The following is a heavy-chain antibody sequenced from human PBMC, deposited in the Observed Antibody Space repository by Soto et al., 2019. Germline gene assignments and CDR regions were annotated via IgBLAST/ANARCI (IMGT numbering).Heavy chain of an antibody. Sequence: PGESLKISCKGSGYSFTSYWIGWVRQMPGKGLEWMGIIYPGDSDTRYSPSFQGQVTISADKSISTAYLQWSSLKASDTAMYYCAGQGGMDSSGYYLLYYFENWFDPWGQGTLVTVSS. D-gene: IGHD3-22*01. CDR1: GYSFTSYW. V-gene: IGHV5-51*01. J-gene: IGHJ5*02. CDR3: AGQGGMDSSGYYLLYYFENWFDP. CDR2: IYPGDSDT.